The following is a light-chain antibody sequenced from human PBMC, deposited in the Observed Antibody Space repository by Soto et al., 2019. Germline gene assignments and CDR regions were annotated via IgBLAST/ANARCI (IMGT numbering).Light chain of an antibody. CDR2: EAS. Sequence: DIVVTQSPLSLPVTPGEPASISCRSSQSIRTNLAWYRHKPGQAPSLLIYEASTRATGIPARFSGSGSGTEFTLTISSLQSEDFALYYCHQYNSWPPGTFGQGTKVDI. CDR3: HQYNSWPPGT. CDR1: QSIRTN. J-gene: IGKJ2*01. V-gene: IGKV3-15*01.